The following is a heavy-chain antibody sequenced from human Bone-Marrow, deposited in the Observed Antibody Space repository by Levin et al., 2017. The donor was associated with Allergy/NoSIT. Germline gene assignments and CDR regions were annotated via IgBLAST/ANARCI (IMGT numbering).Heavy chain of an antibody. CDR3: ATDRRERVYYFYGMDV. Sequence: PRASVKVSCKLSGYTLTELSMHWVRQAPGKGLEWMGGFDPEDGETIYAQRFQGRVTMTEDTSTDTAYMELSSLRSEDTAVYYCATDRRERVYYFYGMDVWGQGTTVTVSS. CDR2: FDPEDGET. J-gene: IGHJ6*02. D-gene: IGHD1-1*01. CDR1: GYTLTELS. V-gene: IGHV1-24*01.